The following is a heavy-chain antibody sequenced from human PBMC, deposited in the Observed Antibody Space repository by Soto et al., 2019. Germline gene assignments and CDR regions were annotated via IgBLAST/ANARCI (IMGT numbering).Heavy chain of an antibody. D-gene: IGHD2-21*02. CDR2: IDPSDSYT. J-gene: IGHJ4*02. CDR1: GYSFTSYW. V-gene: IGHV5-10-1*01. Sequence: PGESLKISCKGSGYSFTSYWISWVRQMPGKGLEWMGRIDPSDSYTNYSPSFQGHVTISADKSISTAYLQWSSLKASDTAMYYCARLSTPVFCGGDCYDFDYWGQGTLVTSPQ. CDR3: ARLSTPVFCGGDCYDFDY.